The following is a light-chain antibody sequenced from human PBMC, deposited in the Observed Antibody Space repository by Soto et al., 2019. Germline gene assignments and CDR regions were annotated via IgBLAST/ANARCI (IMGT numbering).Light chain of an antibody. CDR3: QQYGDSPRIT. Sequence: ENVLTQSPGTLSLSPGETATLSCRASQRLSTSYLAWYQQKPGQSPRLLMYGTSTRAAGIPDRFSGSGSGTDFTLTISRLEPEDFAVYYCQQYGDSPRITYGQGTRPEI. V-gene: IGKV3-20*01. CDR2: GTS. J-gene: IGKJ5*01. CDR1: QRLSTSY.